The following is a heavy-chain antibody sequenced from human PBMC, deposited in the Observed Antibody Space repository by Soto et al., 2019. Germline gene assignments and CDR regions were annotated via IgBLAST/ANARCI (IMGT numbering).Heavy chain of an antibody. CDR2: ISANGEGT. CDR1: GFTFTYYA. CDR3: AKDRDYPRDQFDY. J-gene: IGHJ4*02. V-gene: IGHV3-23*01. D-gene: IGHD2-2*01. Sequence: EVQLLESGGGLVQPGGSLRLSCTASGFTFTYYAFSWVRQAPGKGLEWVSDISANGEGTYYADSVRGRFTISRDNAKKTVFLHMGSLRDEETAVYYSAKDRDYPRDQFDYWGQGTLVTVSS.